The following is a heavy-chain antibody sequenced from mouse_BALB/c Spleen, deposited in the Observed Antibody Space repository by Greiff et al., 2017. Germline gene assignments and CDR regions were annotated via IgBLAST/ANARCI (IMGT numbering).Heavy chain of an antibody. J-gene: IGHJ3*01. V-gene: IGHV14-3*02. CDR1: GFNIKDTY. D-gene: IGHD4-1*01. CDR3: ASSFNWDWFAY. Sequence: EVQLQESGAELVKPGASVKLSCTASGFNIKDTYMHWVKQRPEQGLEWIGRIDPANGNTKYDPKFQGKATITADTSSNTAYLQLSSLTSEDTAVYYCASSFNWDWFAYWGQGTLVTVSA. CDR2: IDPANGNT.